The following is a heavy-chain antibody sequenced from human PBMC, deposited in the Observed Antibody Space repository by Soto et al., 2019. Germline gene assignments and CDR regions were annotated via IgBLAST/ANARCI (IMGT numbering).Heavy chain of an antibody. CDR1: GYSFTSYW. D-gene: IGHD3-22*01. J-gene: IGHJ4*02. CDR3: AIWGYFYYYDSSGYYEGNYYFDY. CDR2: IYPGDSDT. Sequence: GESLKISCKGSGYSFTSYWIGWVRQMPGKGLEWMGIIYPGDSDTRYSPSFQGQVTISADKSISTAYLQWSSLKASDTAMYYCAIWGYFYYYDSSGYYEGNYYFDYWGQGTLVTVSS. V-gene: IGHV5-51*01.